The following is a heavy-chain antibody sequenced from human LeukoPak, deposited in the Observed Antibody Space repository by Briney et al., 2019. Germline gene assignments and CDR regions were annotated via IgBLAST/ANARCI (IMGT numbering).Heavy chain of an antibody. D-gene: IGHD1-26*01. V-gene: IGHV3-23*01. Sequence: GGSLGLSCAASGFTFSSFGMSWVRQAPGKGREWVSGLSYTGDSTYYADSVKGRFTISRDISKNTLYLQMNSLRAEDTAIYYCAKDRVGATLYFDCWGQGTLVTVSS. CDR3: AKDRVGATLYFDC. J-gene: IGHJ4*02. CDR2: LSYTGDST. CDR1: GFTFSSFG.